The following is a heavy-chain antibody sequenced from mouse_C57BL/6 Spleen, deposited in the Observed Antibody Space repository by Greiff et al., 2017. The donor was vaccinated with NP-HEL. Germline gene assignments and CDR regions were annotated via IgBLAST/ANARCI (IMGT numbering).Heavy chain of an antibody. V-gene: IGHV5-4*01. CDR2: ISDGGSYT. D-gene: IGHD1-1*01. Sequence: EVKLVESGGGLVKPGGSLKLSCAASGFTFSSYAMSWVRQTPEKRLEWVATISDGGSYTYYPDNVKGRFTISRDNAKNNLYLQMSHLKSEDTAMYYCARDSLTTVVGNWYFDVWGTGTTVTVSS. J-gene: IGHJ1*03. CDR1: GFTFSSYA. CDR3: ARDSLTTVVGNWYFDV.